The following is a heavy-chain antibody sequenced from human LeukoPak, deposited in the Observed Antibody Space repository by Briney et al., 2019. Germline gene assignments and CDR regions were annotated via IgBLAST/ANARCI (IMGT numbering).Heavy chain of an antibody. CDR2: ITSGGGHT. CDR3: AREIYGHHGGSDV. Sequence: PGGSLRLSCAASGFPFNTYSMNWVRQGPGKGLEWVSSITSGGGHTFYADSVKGRFTISRDNAKNSLYLQMNSLRVEDTAVYYYAREIYGHHGGSDVWAQGTTVIV. D-gene: IGHD4-17*01. V-gene: IGHV3-21*01. J-gene: IGHJ6*02. CDR1: GFPFNTYS.